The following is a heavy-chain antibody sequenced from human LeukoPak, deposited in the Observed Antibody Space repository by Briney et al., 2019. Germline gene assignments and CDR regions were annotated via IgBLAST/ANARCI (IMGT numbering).Heavy chain of an antibody. Sequence: PGGSLRLSCAASGFTFSSYGMHWVRQAPSKGLEWVAFIRYDGSNKYYADSVKGRFTISRDNSKNTLYLQMNSLRAEDTAVYYCAKATVKYYYYYMDVWGKGTTVTISS. J-gene: IGHJ6*03. V-gene: IGHV3-30*02. CDR3: AKATVKYYYYYMDV. D-gene: IGHD4-17*01. CDR2: IRYDGSNK. CDR1: GFTFSSYG.